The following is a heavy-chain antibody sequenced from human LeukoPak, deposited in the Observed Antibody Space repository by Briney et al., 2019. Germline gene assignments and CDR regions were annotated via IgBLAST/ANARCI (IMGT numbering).Heavy chain of an antibody. Sequence: PGGSLRLSCAASGFTFSSYGMHWVRQAPGKGLEWVAVISYDGSNKYYADSVKGRFTISRDNSKNTLYLQMNSLRAEDTAVYYCAKEPGQWSSGYSPDAFDIWGQGTMVTVSS. CDR2: ISYDGSNK. V-gene: IGHV3-30*18. CDR1: GFTFSSYG. D-gene: IGHD3-22*01. J-gene: IGHJ3*02. CDR3: AKEPGQWSSGYSPDAFDI.